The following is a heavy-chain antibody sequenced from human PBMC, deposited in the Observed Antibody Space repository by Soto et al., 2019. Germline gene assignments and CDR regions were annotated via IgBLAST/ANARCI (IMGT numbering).Heavy chain of an antibody. J-gene: IGHJ6*02. V-gene: IGHV1-2*04. CDR1: RYTFTGYY. Sequence: SVKGSCKASRYTFTGYYMHWGRQAPVQGLEWMGWINPNSGGTNYAQKFQGWVTMTRDTSISTAYMELSRLRSDDTAVYYCARAAGDMYDYYYGMDVWGQGTTVTVSS. CDR3: ARAAGDMYDYYYGMDV. D-gene: IGHD6-13*01. CDR2: INPNSGGT.